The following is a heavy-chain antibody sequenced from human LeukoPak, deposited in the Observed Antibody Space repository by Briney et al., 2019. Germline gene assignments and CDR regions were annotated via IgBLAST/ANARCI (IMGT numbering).Heavy chain of an antibody. CDR2: IRCDGSNK. J-gene: IGHJ4*02. V-gene: IGHV3-30*02. CDR1: GFTFSSYG. Sequence: QSGGSLRLSCAASGFTFSSYGMHWVRQAPGKGLEWVAFIRCDGSNKYYADSVKGRFTISRDNSKNTLYLQMNSLRAEDTAMYYCAKDVAAAGTHPFDYWGQGTLVTVSS. CDR3: AKDVAAAGTHPFDY. D-gene: IGHD6-13*01.